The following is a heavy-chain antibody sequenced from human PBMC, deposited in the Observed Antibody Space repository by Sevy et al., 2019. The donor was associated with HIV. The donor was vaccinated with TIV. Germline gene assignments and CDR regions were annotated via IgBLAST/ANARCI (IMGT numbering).Heavy chain of an antibody. J-gene: IGHJ6*02. Sequence: GGSLRLSCAASGFTFSSYAMHWVRQAPGKGLEWVAVISYDGSNKYYADSVKGRFTISRDNSKNTLYLQMNSLRAEDTAVYYCAREVINSGSYHAYYYYGMDVWGQGTTVTVSS. V-gene: IGHV3-30*04. CDR1: GFTFSSYA. CDR3: AREVINSGSYHAYYYYGMDV. D-gene: IGHD1-26*01. CDR2: ISYDGSNK.